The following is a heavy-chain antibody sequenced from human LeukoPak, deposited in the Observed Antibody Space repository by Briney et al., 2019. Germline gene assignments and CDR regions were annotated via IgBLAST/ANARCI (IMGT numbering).Heavy chain of an antibody. CDR1: GDSINTYY. Sequence: SETLSLTCTVSGDSINTYYWNWIRQPPGKGLEWVAQTYYTGSASYNPSLKSRATISVDTPKNQFSLSLSSVTAADTAVYYCACGVPHSYYYMDVWGKGTTVAVSS. D-gene: IGHD2-21*01. J-gene: IGHJ6*03. CDR3: ACGVPHSYYYMDV. CDR2: TYYTGSA. V-gene: IGHV4-59*12.